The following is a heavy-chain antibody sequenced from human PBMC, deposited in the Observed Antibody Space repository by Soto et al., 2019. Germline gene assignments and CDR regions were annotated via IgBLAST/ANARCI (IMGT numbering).Heavy chain of an antibody. V-gene: IGHV3-9*01. CDR1: GFTFDDYA. CDR3: DIQSTPSGAPVMDV. J-gene: IGHJ6*04. Sequence: EVQLVESGGGLVQPGRSLRLSCAASGFTFDDYAMHWVRQAPGKGLEWVSGISWNSGSIGYAASVKGRFTISRDNAKNYMYLKMNSLRAEDTALYYCDIQSTPSGAPVMDVWGNGTPVTVSS. D-gene: IGHD3-16*01. CDR2: ISWNSGSI.